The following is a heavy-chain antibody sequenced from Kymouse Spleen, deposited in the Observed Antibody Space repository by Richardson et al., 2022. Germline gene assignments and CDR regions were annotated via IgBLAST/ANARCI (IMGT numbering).Heavy chain of an antibody. D-gene: IGHD6-19*01. V-gene: IGHV3-30*18. J-gene: IGHJ4*02. CDR3: AKDQAGYSSGWYHFDY. Sequence: QVQLVESGGGVVQPGRSLRLSCAASGFTFSSYGMHWVRQAPGKGLEWVAVISYDGSNKYYADSVKGRFTISRDNSKNTLYLQMNSLRAEDTAVYYCAKDQAGYSSGWYHFDYWGQGTLVTVSS. CDR1: GFTFSSYG. CDR2: ISYDGSNK.